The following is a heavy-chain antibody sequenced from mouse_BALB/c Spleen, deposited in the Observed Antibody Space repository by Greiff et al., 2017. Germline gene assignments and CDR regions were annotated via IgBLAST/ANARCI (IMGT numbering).Heavy chain of an antibody. CDR2: ISSGGSYT. V-gene: IGHV5-9-3*01. CDR1: GFTFSSYA. D-gene: IGHD1-1*01. J-gene: IGHJ4*01. Sequence: EVQLVESGGGLVKPGGSLKLSCAASGFTFSSYAMSWVRQTPEKRLEWVATISSGGSYTYYPDSVKGRFTISRDNAKNTLYLQMSSLRSEDTAMYYCARHYGSSYNYAMDYWGQGTSVTVSS. CDR3: ARHYGSSYNYAMDY.